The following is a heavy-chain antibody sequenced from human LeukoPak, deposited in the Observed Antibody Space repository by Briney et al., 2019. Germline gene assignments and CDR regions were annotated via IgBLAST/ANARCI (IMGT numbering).Heavy chain of an antibody. CDR2: IIPIFGTA. CDR1: GGTFISYA. V-gene: IGHV1-69*13. Sequence: SVKVSCKASGGTFISYAISWVRQAPGQGLEWMGGIIPIFGTANYAQKFQGRVTITADESTSTAYMELSSLRSGDTAVYYCARGEMAYYFDYWGQGTLVTVSS. J-gene: IGHJ4*02. CDR3: ARGEMAYYFDY. D-gene: IGHD5-24*01.